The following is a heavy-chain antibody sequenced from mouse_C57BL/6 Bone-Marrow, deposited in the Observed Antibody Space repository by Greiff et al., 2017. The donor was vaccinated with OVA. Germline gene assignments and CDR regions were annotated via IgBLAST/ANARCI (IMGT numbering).Heavy chain of an antibody. Sequence: EVKLVESGGDLVKPGGSLKLSCAASGFTFSSYGMSWVRQTPDKRLEWVATISSGGSYTYYPDSVKGRFTISRDNAKNTLYLQMSSLKSEDTAMYYCARHGVYAMDYWGQGTSVTVSS. CDR3: ARHGVYAMDY. J-gene: IGHJ4*01. CDR1: GFTFSSYG. V-gene: IGHV5-6*01. CDR2: ISSGGSYT.